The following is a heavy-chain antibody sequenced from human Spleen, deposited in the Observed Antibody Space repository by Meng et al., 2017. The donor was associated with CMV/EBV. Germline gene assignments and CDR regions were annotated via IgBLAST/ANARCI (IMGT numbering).Heavy chain of an antibody. J-gene: IGHJ6*02. CDR1: GFTFSSYA. CDR3: AKGERYYYEYDMDV. Sequence: GESLKISCAASGFTFSSYAMHWVRQAPGKGLEWVAVISYDGSNKYYAGSVKGRFTISRDNYKNILYLQMNSLRAEDTAVYYCAKGERYYYEYDMDVWGQGTTVTVSS. CDR2: ISYDGSNK. D-gene: IGHD1-1*01. V-gene: IGHV3-30-3*01.